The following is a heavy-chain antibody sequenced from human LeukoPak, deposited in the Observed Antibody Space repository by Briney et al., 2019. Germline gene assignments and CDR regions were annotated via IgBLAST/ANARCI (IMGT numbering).Heavy chain of an antibody. J-gene: IGHJ4*02. CDR3: AKDLGYCSSTSCFLAPFDY. V-gene: IGHV3-23*01. CDR1: GLTGLTFSNFG. Sequence: GGSLRLSCAASGLTGLTFSNFGMSWVRLTPHKGLEWVSSIGGRGRSTYYADSVKGRFTISRDNSKSTLYLQMNSLRAEDTAVHYCAKDLGYCSSTSCFLAPFDYWGQGTLVTVSS. D-gene: IGHD2-2*01. CDR2: IGGRGRST.